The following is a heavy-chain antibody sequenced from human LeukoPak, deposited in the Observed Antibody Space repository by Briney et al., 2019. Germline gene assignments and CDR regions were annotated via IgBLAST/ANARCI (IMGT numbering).Heavy chain of an antibody. D-gene: IGHD5-12*01. Sequence: PGGSLRLSCAASGFTFSSYAMSWVRQAPGKGLEWVSAISGSGGSTYYADSVKGRFTISRDNSENTLYLQMNSLRAEDTAVYYCAKGQQIVATIYYFDYWGQGTLVTVSS. CDR2: ISGSGGST. CDR3: AKGQQIVATIYYFDY. V-gene: IGHV3-23*01. J-gene: IGHJ4*02. CDR1: GFTFSSYA.